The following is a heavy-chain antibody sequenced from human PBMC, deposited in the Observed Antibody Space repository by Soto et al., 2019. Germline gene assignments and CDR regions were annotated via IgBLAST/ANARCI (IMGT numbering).Heavy chain of an antibody. CDR2: ISGSGGST. D-gene: IGHD2-2*01. V-gene: IGHV3-23*01. CDR3: AKAYCGSASCSYHWYFDL. Sequence: EVQLLESGGGLVQPGGSLRLSCAASGFSFSSYAMTWVRQAPGKGLEWVSGISGSGGSTYYPDSVKGRFTISRDNSKNTLYLQMNSLTAEDTAVYYCAKAYCGSASCSYHWYFDLWGRGTLVTVSS. J-gene: IGHJ2*01. CDR1: GFSFSSYA.